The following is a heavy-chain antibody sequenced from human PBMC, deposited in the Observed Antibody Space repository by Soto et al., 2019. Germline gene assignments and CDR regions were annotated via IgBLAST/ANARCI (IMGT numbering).Heavy chain of an antibody. V-gene: IGHV4-30-4*01. D-gene: IGHD3-22*01. J-gene: IGHJ4*02. CDR1: GGSISNSDYY. Sequence: QVQLQESGPRLVKPSQTLSLTCTVSGGSISNSDYYWTWIRQPPGKGLEWIGYIYSSGATSYNPSLESRVTISRYTSKNQFSLRLSSVTAADTAVYYCARDRGSDYDSTSGYYYYWGQGTLVTVSS. CDR3: ARDRGSDYDSTSGYYYY. CDR2: IYSSGAT.